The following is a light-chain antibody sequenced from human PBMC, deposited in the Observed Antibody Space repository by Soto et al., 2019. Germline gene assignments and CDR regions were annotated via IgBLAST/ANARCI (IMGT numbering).Light chain of an antibody. V-gene: IGLV1-47*01. CDR3: AAWDDSTSAHVV. Sequence: QSVLTQPPSASATPGQRVTISCSGSSSNIGSNYVFWYQQLPGTAPKLLIYRNNRRPSGVPDRFSGSTSGTSASLAISGRRSEDEADYYCAAWDDSTSAHVVFGGGTKLTVL. J-gene: IGLJ2*01. CDR2: RNN. CDR1: SSNIGSNY.